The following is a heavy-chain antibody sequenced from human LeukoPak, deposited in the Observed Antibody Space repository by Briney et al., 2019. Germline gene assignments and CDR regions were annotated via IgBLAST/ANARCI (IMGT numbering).Heavy chain of an antibody. CDR2: FYTSGST. CDR3: ARPNDYGESDAFDI. D-gene: IGHD4-17*01. CDR1: GGSISSYD. J-gene: IGHJ3*02. V-gene: IGHV4-4*07. Sequence: SETLSLTCTVSGGSISSYDWSWIRQPAGKGLEWIGRFYTSGSTNYNPSLKSRVTISVDTSKNQFSLKLSSVTAADTAVYYCARPNDYGESDAFDIWGQGTMVTVSS.